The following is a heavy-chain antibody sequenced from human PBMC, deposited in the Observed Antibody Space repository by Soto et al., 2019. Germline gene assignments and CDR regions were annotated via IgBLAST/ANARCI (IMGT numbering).Heavy chain of an antibody. CDR3: AVVPAATFDY. J-gene: IGHJ4*02. V-gene: IGHV4-39*01. D-gene: IGHD2-2*01. CDR2: IYYSGST. Sequence: TSETLSLTCTVSGGSISSSSYYWGWIRQPPGKGLEWIGSIYYSGSTYYNPSLKSRVTISVDTSKNQFSLKLSSVTAADTAVYYCAVVPAATFDYWGQGTLVTSPQ. CDR1: GGSISSSSYY.